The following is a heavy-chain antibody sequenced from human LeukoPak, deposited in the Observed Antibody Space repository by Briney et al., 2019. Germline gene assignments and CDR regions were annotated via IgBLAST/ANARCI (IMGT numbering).Heavy chain of an antibody. D-gene: IGHD3-10*01. V-gene: IGHV4-39*07. CDR1: GGSISSSSYY. Sequence: SETLSLTCTVSGGSISSSSYYWGWIRQPPGKGLEWIGSIYYSGSTYYNPSLKSRVTISVDTSKNQFSLKLSSVTAADTAVYYCARAGSNGFDYWGQGTLVTVSS. CDR3: ARAGSNGFDY. J-gene: IGHJ4*02. CDR2: IYYSGST.